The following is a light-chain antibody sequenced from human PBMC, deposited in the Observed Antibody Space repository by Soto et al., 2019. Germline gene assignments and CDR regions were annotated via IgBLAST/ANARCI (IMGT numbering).Light chain of an antibody. V-gene: IGKV3-20*01. J-gene: IGKJ5*01. CDR2: GAS. CDR3: QQYDSSIT. Sequence: EIGLSQSPCTLSLSPGERATLSCRASQSVSSSYLAWYQQKPGQAPRFLIYGASSRATGIPDRFRGSGSGTDGTLTISRLEPEDFAVYYCQQYDSSITFGQGTRLEI. CDR1: QSVSSSY.